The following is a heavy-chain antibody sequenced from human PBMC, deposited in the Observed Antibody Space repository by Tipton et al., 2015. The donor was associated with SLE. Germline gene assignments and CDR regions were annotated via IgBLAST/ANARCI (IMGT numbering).Heavy chain of an antibody. Sequence: TLSLTCTVSGGSISSGSYYWSWIRQPAGKGLEWIGHIYTSGSTNYNPSLKSRVTISVDTSKNQFSLKLSSVTAADTAVYYCARVRGWSDFDYWGQGTLVTVSS. CDR1: GGSISSGSYY. CDR2: IYTSGST. D-gene: IGHD6-19*01. V-gene: IGHV4-61*09. J-gene: IGHJ4*02. CDR3: ARVRGWSDFDY.